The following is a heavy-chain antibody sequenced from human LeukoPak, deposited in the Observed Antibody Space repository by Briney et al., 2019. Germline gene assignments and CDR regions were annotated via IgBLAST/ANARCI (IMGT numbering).Heavy chain of an antibody. CDR3: ARGSYGYYGSGSYYYYYYYMDV. CDR2: INHSGST. Sequence: PSETLSLTCAVYGGSFSGYYWSWIRPPPGKGLEWSGEINHSGSTNYNTSLKSRVTISVDTSKNQFSLKLRSVTDADTAVYYCARGSYGYYGSGSYYYYYYYMDVWGKGTTVTVSS. J-gene: IGHJ6*03. D-gene: IGHD3-10*01. CDR1: GGSFSGYY. V-gene: IGHV4-34*01.